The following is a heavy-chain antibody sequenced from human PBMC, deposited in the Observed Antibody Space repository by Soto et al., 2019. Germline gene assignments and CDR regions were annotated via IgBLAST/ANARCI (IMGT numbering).Heavy chain of an antibody. D-gene: IGHD1-26*01. CDR1: GGTFSSYA. V-gene: IGHV1-69*13. CDR3: ASGPVGAGNAGMDV. J-gene: IGHJ6*02. CDR2: IIPIFGTA. Sequence: SVKVSCKASGGTFSSYAISWVRQAPGQGLEWMGGIIPIFGTANYAQKFQGRVTITADESTSTAYMELSSLRSEDTAVYYCASGPVGAGNAGMDVWGQGTTVTAP.